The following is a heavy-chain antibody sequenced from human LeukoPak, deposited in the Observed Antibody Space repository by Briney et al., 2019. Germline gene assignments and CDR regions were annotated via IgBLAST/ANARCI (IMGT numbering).Heavy chain of an antibody. J-gene: IGHJ4*02. CDR2: ISAYNGNT. CDR3: ARSAWQTTVYFDY. CDR1: GCIFTSYC. D-gene: IGHD1-7*01. V-gene: IGHV1-18*01. Sequence: SVKGPSKASGCIFTSYCISWGRQAAGRGLEGRGWISAYNGNTNYSQKLQGGVTMTTDTFPSTAYMEMRRLRSDDTAVYCCARSAWQTTVYFDYWGEGNLVTVSS.